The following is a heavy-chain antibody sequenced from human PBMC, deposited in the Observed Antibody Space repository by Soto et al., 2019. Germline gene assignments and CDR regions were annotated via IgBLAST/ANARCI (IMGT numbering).Heavy chain of an antibody. CDR2: ISGSGGST. CDR1: GSTFSSYA. V-gene: IGHV3-23*01. Sequence: GGSLRLSCAASGSTFSSYAMSWVRQAPGKGLEWVSAISGSGGSTYYADSVKGRFTISRDNSKNTMYLQMNSLRAEDTAVYYCAKDPRRRGNWNDLNGMDVWGQGTTVTVSS. D-gene: IGHD1-1*01. CDR3: AKDPRRRGNWNDLNGMDV. J-gene: IGHJ6*02.